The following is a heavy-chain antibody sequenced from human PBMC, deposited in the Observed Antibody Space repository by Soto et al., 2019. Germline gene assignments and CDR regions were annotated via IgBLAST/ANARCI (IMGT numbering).Heavy chain of an antibody. Sequence: QVQLVQSGAEVKKPGSSVKVSCKASGGTFSSYGISWVRQAPGQGLEWMGGIIPIFGTANYAQKFQGRVTITADQSTSTVYMELSSLSSEDTAVYYCARGADIVVLVAATSYYYGMDVWGQGTTVTVSS. D-gene: IGHD2-15*01. CDR1: GGTFSSYG. CDR2: IIPIFGTA. J-gene: IGHJ6*02. CDR3: ARGADIVVLVAATSYYYGMDV. V-gene: IGHV1-69*12.